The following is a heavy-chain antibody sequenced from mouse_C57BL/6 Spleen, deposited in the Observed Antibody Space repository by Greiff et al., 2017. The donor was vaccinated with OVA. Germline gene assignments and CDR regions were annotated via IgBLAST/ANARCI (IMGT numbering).Heavy chain of an antibody. Sequence: EVQLMESGGDLVKPGGSLKLSCAASGFTFSSYGMSWVRQTPDKRLEWVATISSGGSYTYYPDSVKGRFTISRDNAKNTLYLQMSSLKSEDTAMYYCARRTGTDYFDYWGQGTTLTVSA. V-gene: IGHV5-6*01. CDR3: ARRTGTDYFDY. CDR1: GFTFSSYG. J-gene: IGHJ2*01. CDR2: ISSGGSYT. D-gene: IGHD4-1*01.